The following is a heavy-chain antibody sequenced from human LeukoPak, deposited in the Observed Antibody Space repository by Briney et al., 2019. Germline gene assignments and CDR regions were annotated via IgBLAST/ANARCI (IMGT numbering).Heavy chain of an antibody. CDR1: GYTFTGYY. CDR3: ARESVEQQPVPGDY. V-gene: IGHV1-2*02. Sequence: GSSVKVSCKASGYTFTGYYMHWVRQAPGQGLEWMGWINPNSGGTNYAQKFQGRVTMTRDTSISTAYMELSRLRSDDTAVYYCARESVEQQPVPGDYWGQGTLVTVSS. J-gene: IGHJ4*02. CDR2: INPNSGGT. D-gene: IGHD6-13*01.